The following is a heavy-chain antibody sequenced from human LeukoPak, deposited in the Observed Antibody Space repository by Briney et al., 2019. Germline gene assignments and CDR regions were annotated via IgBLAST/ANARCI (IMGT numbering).Heavy chain of an antibody. Sequence: PSETLSLTCAVYGGSFSGSYWSWIRQPPGKGLEWIGEINHSGSTNYNPSLKSRVTMSVDTSKNQFSLKLSSVTAADTAVYYCARGIRRYFDWKRGDYFDYWGQGTLVTVSP. V-gene: IGHV4-34*01. CDR3: ARGIRRYFDWKRGDYFDY. J-gene: IGHJ4*02. D-gene: IGHD3-9*01. CDR2: INHSGST. CDR1: GGSFSGSY.